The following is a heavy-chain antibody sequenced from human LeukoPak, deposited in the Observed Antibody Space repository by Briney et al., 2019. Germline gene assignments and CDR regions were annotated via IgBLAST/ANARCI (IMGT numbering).Heavy chain of an antibody. V-gene: IGHV3-23*01. Sequence: PGGSLRLSCAASGFTFSEYTIHWVRQAPGKGLEWVSGISGSSGNTYYADSVKGRFTISRDNSKNTLYLQMNSLRAEDTAVYYCAKSRSGNTDGFDIWGQGTMVTVSS. D-gene: IGHD4-23*01. CDR3: AKSRSGNTDGFDI. J-gene: IGHJ3*02. CDR1: GFTFSEYT. CDR2: ISGSSGNT.